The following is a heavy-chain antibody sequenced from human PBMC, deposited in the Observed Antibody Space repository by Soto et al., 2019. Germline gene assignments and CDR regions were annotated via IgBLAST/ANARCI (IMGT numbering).Heavy chain of an antibody. D-gene: IGHD3-22*01. CDR3: ARGYDSSGRLFDY. CDR2: INSDGSST. J-gene: IGHJ4*02. CDR1: GFTFSSYW. V-gene: IGHV3-74*01. Sequence: GGSLRLSCAASGFTFSSYWMHWVRQAPGKGLVWVSRINSDGSSTSYADSVKGRFTISRDNAKNTLYLQMNSLRAEDTAVYYCARGYDSSGRLFDYWGQGTLVTVSS.